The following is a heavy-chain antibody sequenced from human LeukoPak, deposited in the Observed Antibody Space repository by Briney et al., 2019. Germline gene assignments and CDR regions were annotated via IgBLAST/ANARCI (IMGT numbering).Heavy chain of an antibody. CDR1: GFIFSDYY. D-gene: IGHD4-11*01. CDR2: IDGSSSRT. CDR3: ARRGTDYCTPSSCHPNWFAP. V-gene: IGHV3-11*03. J-gene: IGHJ5*02. Sequence: GGSLRLSCAASGFIFSDYYMSWMRQAPGKGLEWLSYIDGSSSRTNYADSVKGRFTISRDNVKNSLYLQMNSLRAEDTAVYFCARRGTDYCTPSSCHPNWFAPWGREPRSPSPQ.